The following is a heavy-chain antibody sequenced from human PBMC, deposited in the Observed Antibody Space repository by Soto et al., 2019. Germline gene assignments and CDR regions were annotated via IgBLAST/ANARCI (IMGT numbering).Heavy chain of an antibody. V-gene: IGHV4-31*03. CDR3: ARLSGDSDEL. CDR2: IYYSGST. J-gene: IGHJ4*02. Sequence: SETLSLTCTVSCGSISSGGYYWSWIRQHPGKGLEWIGYIYYSGSTYYNPSLKSRVTISVDTSKNQFSLKLSSVTAADTAVYYCARLSGDSDELWGQGTLVTVSS. CDR1: CGSISSGGYY. D-gene: IGHD1-7*01.